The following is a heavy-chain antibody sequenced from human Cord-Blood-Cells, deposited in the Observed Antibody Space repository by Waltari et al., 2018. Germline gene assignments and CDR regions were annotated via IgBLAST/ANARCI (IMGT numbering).Heavy chain of an antibody. Sequence: QVQLQESGPGLVKPSQTLSITCTVSGGSISSGGYYWSWIRQHPGKGLEWIGYIYYRGSTYSNPSLKSRVTISVDTAKNQFSLKLSSGTAADTAVYYCARAPDYGDYLGSAIDYWGQGTLVTVSS. CDR3: ARAPDYGDYLGSAIDY. CDR1: GGSISSGGYY. J-gene: IGHJ4*02. CDR2: IYYRGST. V-gene: IGHV4-31*03. D-gene: IGHD4-17*01.